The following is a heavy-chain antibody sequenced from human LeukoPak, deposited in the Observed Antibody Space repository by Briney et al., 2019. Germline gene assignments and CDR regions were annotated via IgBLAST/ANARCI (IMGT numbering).Heavy chain of an antibody. J-gene: IGHJ3*02. Sequence: GGSLRLSCAASGFNLSDYAMAWVRQAPGKGFEWVSTINSGSGRTFYADSVTGRFTISRDSSKSTLYLQMKGLRADDTALYYCAKTYGASVSRSDGFDMWGQRTLVSVSS. CDR3: AKTYGASVSRSDGFDM. CDR1: GFNLSDYA. D-gene: IGHD5/OR15-5a*01. CDR2: INSGSGRT. V-gene: IGHV3-23*01.